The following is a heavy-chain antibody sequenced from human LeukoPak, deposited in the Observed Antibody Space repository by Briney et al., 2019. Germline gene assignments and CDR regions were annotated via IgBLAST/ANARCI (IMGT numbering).Heavy chain of an antibody. J-gene: IGHJ6*03. Sequence: GGSLRLSCAASGFTVSSNYMSWVRQAPGKGLDWVSVIYSGGSTYYADSVKGRFTISRDNSKNTLYLQMNSLRAEDTAVYYCARVLGYCSGGSCSIKGYYYYMDVWGKGTTVTVSS. CDR3: ARVLGYCSGGSCSIKGYYYYMDV. V-gene: IGHV3-53*01. CDR2: IYSGGST. CDR1: GFTVSSNY. D-gene: IGHD2-15*01.